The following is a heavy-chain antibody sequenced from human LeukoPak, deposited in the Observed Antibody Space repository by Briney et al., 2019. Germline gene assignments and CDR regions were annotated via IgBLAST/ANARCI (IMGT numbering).Heavy chain of an antibody. CDR3: ARGPGYCSSTSCYHYYYYGMDV. CDR2: IIPIFGTA. Sequence: SVKVSCKASGGTFSSYAISWVRQAPGQGLEWMGGIIPIFGTANYAQKFQGGVTITADESTSTAYMELSSLRSEDTAVYYCARGPGYCSSTSCYHYYYYGMDVWGQGTTVTVSS. D-gene: IGHD2-2*01. J-gene: IGHJ6*02. V-gene: IGHV1-69*13. CDR1: GGTFSSYA.